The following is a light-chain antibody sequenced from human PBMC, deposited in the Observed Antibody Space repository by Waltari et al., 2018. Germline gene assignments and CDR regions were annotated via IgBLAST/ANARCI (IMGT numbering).Light chain of an antibody. J-gene: IGLJ2*01. CDR2: DVS. CDR3: CSYAGSYTFV. CDR1: SSDVGGYNY. V-gene: IGLV2-11*01. Sequence: QSALTQPRSVSGSPGQSVTISCTGTSSDVGGYNYFPWYQQHPGKAPKLMIYDVSKRPSGVPDRFSGSKSGNTASLTISGLQAEDEADYYCCSYAGSYTFVFGGGTKLTVL.